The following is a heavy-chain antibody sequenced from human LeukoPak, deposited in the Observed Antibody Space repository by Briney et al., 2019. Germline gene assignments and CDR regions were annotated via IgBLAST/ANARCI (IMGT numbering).Heavy chain of an antibody. D-gene: IGHD6-13*01. V-gene: IGHV3-23*01. Sequence: TGGSLRLSCAASGFTFSSYAMSWVRQAPGKGLEWVSAISGSGGSTYYADSVKGRFTISRDNSKNTLYLQMNSLRAEDTAVYYCARDQYSSSWYGVGLFDYWGQGTLVAVSS. CDR1: GFTFSSYA. J-gene: IGHJ4*02. CDR3: ARDQYSSSWYGVGLFDY. CDR2: ISGSGGST.